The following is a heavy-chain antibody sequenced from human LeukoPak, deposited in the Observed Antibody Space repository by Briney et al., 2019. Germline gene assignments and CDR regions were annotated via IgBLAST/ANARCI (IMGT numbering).Heavy chain of an antibody. CDR3: ARDRAQIAAAGLDY. J-gene: IGHJ4*02. CDR1: GGSISRSSYY. CDR2: IYYSGST. V-gene: IGHV4-39*07. D-gene: IGHD6-13*01. Sequence: PSETLSLTCTVSGGSISRSSYYWGWIRQPPGKGLEWIGSIYYSGSTYYNPSLKCRVTISVDTSKNQFSLRLISVTAADTGVYYCARDRAQIAAAGLDYWGQGTLVTVSS.